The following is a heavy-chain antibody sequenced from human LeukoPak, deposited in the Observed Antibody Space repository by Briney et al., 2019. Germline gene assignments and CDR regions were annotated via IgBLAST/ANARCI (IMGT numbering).Heavy chain of an antibody. V-gene: IGHV1-8*01. CDR2: MNPNSGNT. J-gene: IGHJ5*02. Sequence: GASVKVSCKASGYTFTSYDINWVRQATGQGLEWMGWMNPNSGNTGYAQKLQGRVTMTTDTSTSTAYMELRSLRSDDTAVYYCARLDFWSGYRRPPGFDPWGQGTLVTVSS. D-gene: IGHD3-3*01. CDR3: ARLDFWSGYRRPPGFDP. CDR1: GYTFTSYD.